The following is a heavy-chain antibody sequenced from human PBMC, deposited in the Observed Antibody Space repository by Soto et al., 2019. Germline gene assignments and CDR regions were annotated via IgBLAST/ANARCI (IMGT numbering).Heavy chain of an antibody. CDR3: ARDKDRPQLGGNYYYIMDV. CDR2: IMPIFGTP. Sequence: QVQLVQSGSEVKKPGSSVKVSCKASGGTFSSYAISWVRQVPGQGLEWMGGIMPIFGTPDYAQKFQGRVTITADEYTSIAYMELSSLRSEDTGVYYCARDKDRPQLGGNYYYIMDVWGQGTTVTVSS. J-gene: IGHJ6*02. CDR1: GGTFSSYA. D-gene: IGHD3-10*01. V-gene: IGHV1-69*12.